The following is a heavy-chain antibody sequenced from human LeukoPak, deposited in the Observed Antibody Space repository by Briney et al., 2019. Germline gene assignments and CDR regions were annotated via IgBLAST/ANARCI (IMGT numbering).Heavy chain of an antibody. D-gene: IGHD4/OR15-4a*01. CDR1: VGSISSGNYY. V-gene: IGHV4-61*02. CDR2: IYTSGST. J-gene: IGHJ4*02. Sequence: SETLSLTCIVYVGSISSGNYYWSWIRQPAGKGLEWIGRIYTSGSTTYNPSLKSRVTIPADTSKNQVSLKLSSVTAADTAMYYCARESDLSNYDRTDYWGQGTLVTV. CDR3: ARESDLSNYDRTDY.